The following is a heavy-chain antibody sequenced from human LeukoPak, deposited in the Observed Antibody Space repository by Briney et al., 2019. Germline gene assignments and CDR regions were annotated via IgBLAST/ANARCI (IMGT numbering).Heavy chain of an antibody. D-gene: IGHD2-2*01. CDR1: GYTFTGYY. Sequence: ASVKVSCKASGYTFTGYYMHWVRQAPGQGLEWMGWINPNSGGTNYAQKFQGRVTMTRDTSISTAYMELSRLRSDDTAVYYCARDSCSSTSCYDYWGQRTLVTVSS. V-gene: IGHV1-2*02. CDR3: ARDSCSSTSCYDY. CDR2: INPNSGGT. J-gene: IGHJ4*02.